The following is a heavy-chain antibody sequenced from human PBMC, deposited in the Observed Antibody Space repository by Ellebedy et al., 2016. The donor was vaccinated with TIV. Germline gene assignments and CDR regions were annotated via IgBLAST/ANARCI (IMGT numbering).Heavy chain of an antibody. CDR3: ARDSWGGSFLVANYFDS. V-gene: IGHV3-30*04. J-gene: IGHJ4*02. D-gene: IGHD2-15*01. CDR1: GFAFSRCA. CDR2: ISYHGRNK. Sequence: GGSLRLXCAASGFAFSRCAMPWVRQTPGKGLEWVATISYHGRNKFYADAVKGRFSISRDNSMNTLYLQANSLRAEDTAVYYCARDSWGGSFLVANYFDSWGQGTLVSVSS.